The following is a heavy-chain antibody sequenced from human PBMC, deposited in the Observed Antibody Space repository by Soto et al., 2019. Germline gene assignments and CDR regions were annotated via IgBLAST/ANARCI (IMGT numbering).Heavy chain of an antibody. CDR2: ISAYNGNT. V-gene: IGHV1-18*01. CDR3: ARDRLGYCSSTSCYSGMDV. CDR1: GYTFTSYG. Sequence: QVQLVQSGAEVKKPGASVKVSCKASGYTFTSYGISWVRQAPGQGLEWMGWISAYNGNTNYAQKLQGRVTMTTDTSTSTAYMELRSLRSEDTAVYYCARDRLGYCSSTSCYSGMDVWGQGTTVTVSS. D-gene: IGHD2-2*01. J-gene: IGHJ6*02.